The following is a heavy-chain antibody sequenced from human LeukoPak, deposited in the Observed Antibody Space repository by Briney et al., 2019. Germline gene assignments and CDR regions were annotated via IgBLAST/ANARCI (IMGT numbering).Heavy chain of an antibody. CDR2: IRSYSSYI. J-gene: IGHJ6*03. CDR1: GFTLDNYN. CDR3: ARYAEVYYYVDL. Sequence: GGSLRLSCAASGFTLDNYNFNWVRQAPGKGLEWVASIRSYSSYIHYADSVKGRFTSSRDDAKKSLYLQMNSLRAEDTAVYFCARYAEVYYYVDLWGTGTTVIVSS. V-gene: IGHV3-21*01. D-gene: IGHD2-8*01.